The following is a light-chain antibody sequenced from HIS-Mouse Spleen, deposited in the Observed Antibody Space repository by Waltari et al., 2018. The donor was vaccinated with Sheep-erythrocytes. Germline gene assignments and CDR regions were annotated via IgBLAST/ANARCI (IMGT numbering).Light chain of an antibody. Sequence: EIVMTQSPATLSVYPGERATLSCRASQSVSSNLAWYQQKPGQAPRLLIYGASTRATGIPARFSGSESGTEFTLTISSMQSEDFAVYYCQQYNNWPPGTFGQGTKLEIK. CDR1: QSVSSN. V-gene: IGKV3-15*01. CDR3: QQYNNWPPGT. CDR2: GAS. J-gene: IGKJ2*02.